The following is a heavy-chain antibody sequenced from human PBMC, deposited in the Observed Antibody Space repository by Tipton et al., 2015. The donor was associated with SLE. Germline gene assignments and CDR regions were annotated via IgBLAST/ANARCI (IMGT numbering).Heavy chain of an antibody. D-gene: IGHD5-12*01. CDR3: ARGGVSGYDYFAH. V-gene: IGHV4-31*03. Sequence: TLSLTCTVSGGSISSDDYYWTWIRQHPGKGLEWIGHMSYSGSTYYNPSLKSRITISVDTSKNHFSLKLSSVTAADTAVYYCARGGVSGYDYFAHWGQGTLVTVSS. CDR2: MSYSGST. J-gene: IGHJ4*02. CDR1: GGSISSDDYY.